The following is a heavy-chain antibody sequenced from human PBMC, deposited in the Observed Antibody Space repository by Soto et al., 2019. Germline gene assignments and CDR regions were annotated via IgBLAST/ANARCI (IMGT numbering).Heavy chain of an antibody. J-gene: IGHJ6*02. Sequence: GGSLRLSCAASGFTFSSYSMNWVRQAPGKGLEWVSYISSSSTIYYADSVKGRFTISRDNAKNSLYLQMNSLRDEDTAVYYCARAGGDSQMDVWGQGTTVTVSS. D-gene: IGHD2-21*02. CDR1: GFTFSSYS. CDR3: ARAGGDSQMDV. V-gene: IGHV3-48*02. CDR2: ISSSSTI.